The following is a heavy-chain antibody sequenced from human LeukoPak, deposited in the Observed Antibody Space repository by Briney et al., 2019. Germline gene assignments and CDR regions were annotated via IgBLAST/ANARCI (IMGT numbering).Heavy chain of an antibody. J-gene: IGHJ4*02. D-gene: IGHD6-19*01. CDR1: GGSINHYY. Sequence: PSETLSLTCTVSGGSINHYYWNWIRQPAGKGLEWIGRIYPSGSFNYNPSLKSRVTISVDTSKNQFSLKLSSVTAADTAVYYCSSTRNGWYGVGDYWGQGTLVTVSS. CDR2: IYPSGSF. CDR3: SSTRNGWYGVGDY. V-gene: IGHV4-4*07.